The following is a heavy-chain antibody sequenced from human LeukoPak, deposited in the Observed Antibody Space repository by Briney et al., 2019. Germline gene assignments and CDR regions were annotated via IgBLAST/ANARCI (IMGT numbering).Heavy chain of an antibody. V-gene: IGHV3-7*04. CDR1: GFSFSSYW. D-gene: IGHD1-26*01. J-gene: IGHJ4*02. CDR3: ARDASGSYYIPDY. Sequence: GGSLRLSCAASGFSFSSYWMSWVRQAPGKGLEWVANIKQDGSKKYYVDSVKGRFTISRGNAKNSLYLQMNSLRVEDTAVYYCARDASGSYYIPDYWGQGTLVTVSS. CDR2: IKQDGSKK.